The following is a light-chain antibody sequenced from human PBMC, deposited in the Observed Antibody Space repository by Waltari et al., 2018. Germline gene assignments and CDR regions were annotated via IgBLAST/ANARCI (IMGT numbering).Light chain of an antibody. CDR2: GTS. CDR1: QSVSSSY. V-gene: IGKV3-20*01. Sequence: ERVLTHSPGTLSLSPGERATLSCRASQSVSSSYLAWYQQKPGQTPRLLIYGTSNRATGIPDRFSGSGSETDFTLTVSRLEPEDFAVYYCQQYGSSPGTFGQGTKVEIK. CDR3: QQYGSSPGT. J-gene: IGKJ1*01.